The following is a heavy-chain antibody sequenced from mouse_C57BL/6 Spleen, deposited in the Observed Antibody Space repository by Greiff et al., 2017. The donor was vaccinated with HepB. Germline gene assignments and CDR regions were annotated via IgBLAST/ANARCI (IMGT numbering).Heavy chain of an antibody. CDR2: IYPSDSET. V-gene: IGHV1-61*01. CDR3: ARKGYGSSFAY. J-gene: IGHJ3*01. CDR1: GYTFTSYW. Sequence: VKLQQPGAELVRPGSSVKLSCKASGYTFTSYWMDWVKQRPGQGLEWIGNIYPSDSETHYNQKFKDKATLTVDKSSSTAYMQLSSLTSEDSAVYYCARKGYGSSFAYWGQGTLVTVSA. D-gene: IGHD1-1*01.